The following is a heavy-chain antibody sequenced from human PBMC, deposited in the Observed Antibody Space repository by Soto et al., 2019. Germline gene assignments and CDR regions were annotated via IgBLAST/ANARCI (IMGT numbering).Heavy chain of an antibody. V-gene: IGHV6-1*01. D-gene: IGHD6-19*01. CDR3: ARGSYYSGWV. CDR1: GDSVSSTSTA. J-gene: IGHJ4*02. Sequence: SQTLSLPCAISGDSVSSTSTAWSWIRQSPSRGLEWLGRTYYRSNWYTDYAVSVKSRITISPDTSKNQFSLQLNSVPPEDTAVYYCARGSYYSGWVWGQGTLVTVS. CDR2: TYYRSNWYT.